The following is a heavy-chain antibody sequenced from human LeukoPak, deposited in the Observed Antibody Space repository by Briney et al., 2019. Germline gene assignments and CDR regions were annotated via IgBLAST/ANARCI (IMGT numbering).Heavy chain of an antibody. D-gene: IGHD6-19*01. V-gene: IGHV3-33*01. CDR1: GFTFSSYG. CDR2: IWYDGSNK. Sequence: GRSLRLSCAASGFTFSSYGMHWVRQAPGKGLEWVAVIWYDGSNKYYADSVKGRFTISRDNSKNTLYLQMNSLRAEDTAVYYCARDGLAERFYRYFDYWGQGTLVTVSS. CDR3: ARDGLAERFYRYFDY. J-gene: IGHJ4*02.